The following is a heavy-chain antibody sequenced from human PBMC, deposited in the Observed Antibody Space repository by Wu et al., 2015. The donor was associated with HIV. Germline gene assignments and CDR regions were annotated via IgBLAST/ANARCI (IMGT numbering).Heavy chain of an antibody. CDR2: IIPIFGTA. CDR1: GGTFSSYA. V-gene: IGHV1-69*13. D-gene: IGHD4-17*01. Sequence: QVQLVQSGAELKKPGSSVKVSCKASGGTFSSYAISWVRQAPGQGLEWMGGIIPIFGTANYAQKFQGRVTITADESTSTAYMELSSLRSEDTAVYYCARDSETTVTTISDWFDPWGQGTLVTVSS. CDR3: ARDSETTVTTISDWFDP. J-gene: IGHJ5*02.